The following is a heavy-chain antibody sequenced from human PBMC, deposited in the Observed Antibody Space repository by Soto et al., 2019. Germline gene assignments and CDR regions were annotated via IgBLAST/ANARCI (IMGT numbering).Heavy chain of an antibody. Sequence: ASVKVSCNASGYTITSYGISWVRQAPGQGLEWMGWISAYNGNTNYAQKFKGRVTMTTDTSTATVYMELRSLRSDDTAVYFCARDYYQLGSDWTDCFDPWGQGTLVTVSS. CDR3: ARDYYQLGSDWTDCFDP. CDR1: GYTITSYG. CDR2: ISAYNGNT. J-gene: IGHJ5*02. D-gene: IGHD3-10*01. V-gene: IGHV1-18*04.